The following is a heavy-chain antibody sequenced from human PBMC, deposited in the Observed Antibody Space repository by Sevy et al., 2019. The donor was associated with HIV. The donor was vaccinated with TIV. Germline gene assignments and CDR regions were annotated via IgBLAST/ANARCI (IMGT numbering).Heavy chain of an antibody. V-gene: IGHV4-59*08. J-gene: IGHJ3*02. CDR2: VYYTGGT. CDR3: ARRNDFDI. CDR1: GGSINSDH. Sequence: SETLSLTCTVSGGSINSDHWNWIRQPPGKGLEWIGYVYYTGGTNYNPSLKNRVTISVDRTTNQCSLKLTSMTAADTAVYYCARRNDFDIWGQGTMVTVSS.